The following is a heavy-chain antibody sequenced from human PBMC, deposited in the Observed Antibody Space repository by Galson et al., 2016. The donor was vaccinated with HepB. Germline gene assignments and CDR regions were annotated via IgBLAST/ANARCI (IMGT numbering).Heavy chain of an antibody. Sequence: SVKVSCKASGYTFTKYYMQWVQQAPGQGLQWMGIINPSDGIASYAQKFQGRVTMTRDTSTSTVYMDLSSLRFDDTAVYYCARRDYDFYMDVWGKGTTVTVSS. D-gene: IGHD5-24*01. CDR3: ARRDYDFYMDV. CDR1: GYTFTKYY. J-gene: IGHJ6*03. CDR2: INPSDGIA. V-gene: IGHV1-46*01.